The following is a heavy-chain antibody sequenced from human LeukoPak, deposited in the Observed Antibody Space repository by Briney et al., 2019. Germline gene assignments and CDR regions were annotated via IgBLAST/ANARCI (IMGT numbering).Heavy chain of an antibody. CDR3: ARAGGVPITGSGCPHWSAP. CDR1: GFTFSSYS. Sequence: GGSLRLSCAASGFTFSSYSMNWVRQAPGKGLEWVSSISSSSSYIYYADSVKGRFTISRDNAKNSLYLQMNSLRAEDTAVYYCARAGGVPITGSGCPHWSAPWGQGTLVPVSS. D-gene: IGHD3-22*01. CDR2: ISSSSSYI. J-gene: IGHJ5*02. V-gene: IGHV3-21*01.